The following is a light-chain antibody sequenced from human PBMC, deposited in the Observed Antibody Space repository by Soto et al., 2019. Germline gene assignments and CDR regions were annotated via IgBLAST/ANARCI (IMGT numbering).Light chain of an antibody. CDR1: QTISTY. CDR2: AAS. V-gene: IGKV1-39*01. J-gene: IGKJ2*01. Sequence: DIQMTQSPSSLSASVGDRVTITCRASQTISTYLNWYQQNPGKAPKLLIYAASNLQNGVPSRFSCSGSGTDFTLTISSLQPEDFATYYCQKSSTIPYTFGQGTKLEIK. CDR3: QKSSTIPYT.